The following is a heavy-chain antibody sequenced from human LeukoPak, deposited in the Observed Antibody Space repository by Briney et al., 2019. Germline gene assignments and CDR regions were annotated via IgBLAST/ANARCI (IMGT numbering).Heavy chain of an antibody. CDR3: ARDRDCSSTSCYIDAFDI. Sequence: ASVKVSCKASGYTFTGYYMHWVRQAPGQGLEWMGWINPNSGGTNYAQKFQGRVTMTRDTSISTAYMELSRLRSDDTAVYYCARDRDCSSTSCYIDAFDIWGQGTMVTVSP. CDR2: INPNSGGT. D-gene: IGHD2-2*02. CDR1: GYTFTGYY. V-gene: IGHV1-2*02. J-gene: IGHJ3*02.